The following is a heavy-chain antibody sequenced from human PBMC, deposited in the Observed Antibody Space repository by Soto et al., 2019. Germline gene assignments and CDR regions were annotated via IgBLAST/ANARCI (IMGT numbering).Heavy chain of an antibody. CDR1: GFDFSTYA. D-gene: IGHD4-17*01. V-gene: IGHV3-23*01. CDR3: AKDWPGTSSVTSDY. J-gene: IGHJ4*02. Sequence: EVHLLESGGTLIQPGGSLRLSCAASGFDFSTYAMTWVRQAPGKGLEWVSGITYSGDTTYYADSVKGRFTISRDNFKNTVYLQLNSLSPDDTAMYYCAKDWPGTSSVTSDYWGQGTLVTVSS. CDR2: ITYSGDTT.